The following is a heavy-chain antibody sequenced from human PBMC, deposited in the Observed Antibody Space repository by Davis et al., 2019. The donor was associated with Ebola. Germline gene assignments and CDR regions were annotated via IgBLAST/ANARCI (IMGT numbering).Heavy chain of an antibody. CDR3: ARGNYGDYIVLYYYNMDV. CDR1: GASISSNSYF. V-gene: IGHV4-61*01. Sequence: MPSETLSLTCTVSGASISSNSYFWSWIRQPPGKGLEWIGNIHYLGNTNYNPSLKSRVTMSVDTSKNQFSLKLSSVTAADTAVYYCARGNYGDYIVLYYYNMDVWGQGTTVTVSS. J-gene: IGHJ6*02. CDR2: IHYLGNT. D-gene: IGHD4-17*01.